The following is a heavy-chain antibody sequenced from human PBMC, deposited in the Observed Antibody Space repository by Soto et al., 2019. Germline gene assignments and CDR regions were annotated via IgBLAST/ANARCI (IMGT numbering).Heavy chain of an antibody. CDR2: IYHSGST. CDR1: GGSISSGGYS. CDR3: ARGPPLLW. Sequence: PSETLSLTCAVSGGSISSGGYSWSWIRQPPGKGLEGIGYIYHSGSTYYNTSLKSRVTISVDRSKNQFSLKLSSVNAADTAVYYCARGPPLLWWSQGTLVTVS. J-gene: IGHJ4*02. D-gene: IGHD2-21*01. V-gene: IGHV4-30-2*01.